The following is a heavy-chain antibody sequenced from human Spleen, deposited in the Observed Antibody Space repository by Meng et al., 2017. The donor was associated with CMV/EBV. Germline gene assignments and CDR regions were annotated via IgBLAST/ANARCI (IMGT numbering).Heavy chain of an antibody. D-gene: IGHD2-2*01. CDR3: ARDSGDIVVVPAAHLSVSFDY. J-gene: IGHJ4*02. Sequence: GGSLRLSCAASGFTVSSNYMNWVRQAPGKGLEWVSVIYSGGSTYYADSVKGRFTISRDNSKNTLYLQMNSLRAEDTAVYYCARDSGDIVVVPAAHLSVSFDYWGQGTLVTVSS. V-gene: IGHV3-53*05. CDR1: GFTVSSNY. CDR2: IYSGGST.